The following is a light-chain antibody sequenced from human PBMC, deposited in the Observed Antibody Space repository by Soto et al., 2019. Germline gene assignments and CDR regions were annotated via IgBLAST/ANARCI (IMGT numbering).Light chain of an antibody. CDR1: SSDVGGYNY. Sequence: QSALTQPASVSGSPGQSITISCTGTSSDVGGYNYVSWYQQHPGKAPKLMISDVSTRTSGVSNRFSGSKSGDTASLTISGLQAEEEADYYCSAYKRSSTLYVFGTGTKLTVL. CDR2: DVS. V-gene: IGLV2-14*01. J-gene: IGLJ1*01. CDR3: SAYKRSSTLYV.